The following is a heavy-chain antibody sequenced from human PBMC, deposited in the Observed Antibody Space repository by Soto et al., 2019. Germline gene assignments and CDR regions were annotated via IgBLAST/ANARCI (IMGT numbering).Heavy chain of an antibody. D-gene: IGHD3-22*01. CDR2: INPSGGST. CDR3: ARADYYDSSGFYYDC. CDR1: GYIFTNHY. J-gene: IGHJ4*02. V-gene: IGHV1-46*01. Sequence: QVQLVQSGAEVKKPGASVKVSCKASGYIFTNHYIHWVRQAPGQGLEWMGIINPSGGSTNYLQKFQGRTTMTRDTSTSTVCMELSSMRSEYTAVYFCARADYYDSSGFYYDCWGQGSLVTVSS.